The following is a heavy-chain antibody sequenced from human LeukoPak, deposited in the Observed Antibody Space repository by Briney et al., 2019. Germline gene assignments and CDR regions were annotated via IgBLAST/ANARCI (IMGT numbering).Heavy chain of an antibody. CDR1: GGSISSGSYY. CDR3: ARDSLLPSAMGYYYMDV. Sequence: PSETLSLTCTVSGGSISSGSYYWSWIRQPAGKGLEWIGRIYTSGSTNHNPPLKSRVTISVDTSKNQFSLKLSSVTAADTALYYCARDSLLPSAMGYYYMDVWGKGTTVTVSS. J-gene: IGHJ6*03. CDR2: IYTSGST. D-gene: IGHD2-2*01. V-gene: IGHV4-61*02.